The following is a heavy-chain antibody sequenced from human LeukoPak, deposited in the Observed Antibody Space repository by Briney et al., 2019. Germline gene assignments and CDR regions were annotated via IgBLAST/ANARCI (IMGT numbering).Heavy chain of an antibody. J-gene: IGHJ3*02. D-gene: IGHD1-26*01. CDR1: GFTFSSYS. CDR2: IKKDGSEK. CDR3: ARGSSGSYSLDAFDT. Sequence: GGSLRLSCAASGFTFSSYSMNWVRQAPGKGLEWVANIKKDGSEKYYADSVKGRFTISRDNVKHSLYLQMNSLRAEDTALYYCARGSSGSYSLDAFDTWGQGTMVTVSS. V-gene: IGHV3-7*03.